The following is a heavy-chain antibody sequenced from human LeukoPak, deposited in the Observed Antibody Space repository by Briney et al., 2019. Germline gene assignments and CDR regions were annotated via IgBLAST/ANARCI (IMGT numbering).Heavy chain of an antibody. CDR2: IIPIFGTA. J-gene: IGHJ4*02. Sequence: SVKVSCKASGGTFSSYAISWVRQAPGQGLEWMGGIIPIFGTANYAQKFQGRVTITRDTSASTAYMELSSLRSEDTAVYYCARAGPYSSSSGLPLDYWGQGTLVTVSS. CDR3: ARAGPYSSSSGLPLDY. CDR1: GGTFSSYA. D-gene: IGHD6-6*01. V-gene: IGHV1-69*05.